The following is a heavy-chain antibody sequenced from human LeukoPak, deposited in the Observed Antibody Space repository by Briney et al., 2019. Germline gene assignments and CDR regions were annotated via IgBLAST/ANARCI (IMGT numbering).Heavy chain of an antibody. CDR3: ARGVPAAYYYYYGMDV. J-gene: IGHJ6*02. Sequence: SETLSLTGAVSGGSISSGGYSWGWIRQPPGKGLEWIGYIYHSGSTYYNPSLKSRVTISVDRSKNQFSLKLSSVTAADTAVYYCARGVPAAYYYYYGMDVWGQGTTVTVSS. V-gene: IGHV4-30-2*01. CDR2: IYHSGST. D-gene: IGHD2-2*01. CDR1: GGSISSGGYS.